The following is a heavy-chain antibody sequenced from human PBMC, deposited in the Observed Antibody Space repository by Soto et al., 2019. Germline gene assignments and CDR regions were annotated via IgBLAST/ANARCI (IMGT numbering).Heavy chain of an antibody. D-gene: IGHD5-18*01. J-gene: IGHJ5*02. Sequence: GGSQRLSYSASGFTFSSYAMSWVRQAPGKGLEWVSAISGSGGSTYYADSVKGRFTISRDNSKNTLYLQMNSLRAEDTAVYYCAKGGSGYSYGPSWFDPWGQGTLVTVSS. CDR2: ISGSGGST. V-gene: IGHV3-23*01. CDR1: GFTFSSYA. CDR3: AKGGSGYSYGPSWFDP.